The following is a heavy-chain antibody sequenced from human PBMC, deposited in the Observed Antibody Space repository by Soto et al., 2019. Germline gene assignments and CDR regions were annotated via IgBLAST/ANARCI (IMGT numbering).Heavy chain of an antibody. CDR3: ASRPVTTHNWFDP. V-gene: IGHV1-69*06. D-gene: IGHD4-4*01. CDR2: IIPIFGTA. Sequence: VQLVQSGAEVKKPGSSVKVSCQASGGTFSSYAISWVRQAPGQGLEWMGGIIPIFGTANYAQKFQGRVTITADKSTSTAYRELSSLRSEDTAVYYCASRPVTTHNWFDPWGQGTLVTVSS. J-gene: IGHJ5*02. CDR1: GGTFSSYA.